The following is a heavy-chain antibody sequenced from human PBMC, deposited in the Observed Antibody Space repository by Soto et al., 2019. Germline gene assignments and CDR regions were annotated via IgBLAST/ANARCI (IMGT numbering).Heavy chain of an antibody. CDR3: AKGARWKVYYYYYYMDV. CDR1: GFTFSSYG. J-gene: IGHJ6*03. V-gene: IGHV3-30*18. CDR2: ISYDGSNK. Sequence: ESGGGVVQPGRSLRLSCAASGFTFSSYGMHWVRQAPGKGLEWVAVISYDGSNKYYADSVKGRFTISRDNSKNTLYLQMNSLRAEDTAVYYCAKGARWKVYYYYYYMDVWGKGTTVTVSS. D-gene: IGHD1-1*01.